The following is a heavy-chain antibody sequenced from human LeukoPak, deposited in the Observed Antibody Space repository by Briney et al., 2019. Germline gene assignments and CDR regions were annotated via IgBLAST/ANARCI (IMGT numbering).Heavy chain of an antibody. CDR3: ARESVFFGWFDP. V-gene: IGHV4-34*01. CDR2: INHSGST. J-gene: IGHJ5*02. D-gene: IGHD2-8*01. Sequence: SETLSLTCAVYGGSFSGYYWSWIRQPPGKGLEWIGEINHSGSTNHNPSLKSRVTISVDTSKNQFSLQLNSVTPEDTAVYYCARESVFFGWFDPWGQGTLVTVSS. CDR1: GGSFSGYY.